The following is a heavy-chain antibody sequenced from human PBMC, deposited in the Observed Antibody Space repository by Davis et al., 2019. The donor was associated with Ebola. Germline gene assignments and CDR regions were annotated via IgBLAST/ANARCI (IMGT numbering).Heavy chain of an antibody. CDR1: GYTFTDYY. V-gene: IGHV1-46*01. J-gene: IGHJ4*02. CDR2: IAPSGDFT. Sequence: ASVKVPCKASGYTFTDYYMNWVRQAPGQGLEWMGIIAPSGDFTRFAPKFQGRITLTTDTSTNTVYMELTSLKSEDTAVYYCARALDRLLDFDYWGQGTLVTVSS. D-gene: IGHD3-3*01. CDR3: ARALDRLLDFDY.